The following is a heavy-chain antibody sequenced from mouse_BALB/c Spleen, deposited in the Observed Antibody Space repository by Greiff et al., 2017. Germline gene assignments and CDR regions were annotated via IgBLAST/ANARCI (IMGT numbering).Heavy chain of an antibody. J-gene: IGHJ3*01. CDR3: ARLGLYYGFAY. Sequence: VQLQQSGPELVKPGASVKISCKASGYSFTGYFMNWVMQSHGKSLEWIGRINPYNGDTFYNQKFKGKATLTVDKSSSTAHMELRSLASEDSAVYYCARLGLYYGFAYWGQGTLVTVSA. CDR1: GYSFTGYF. D-gene: IGHD3-3*01. V-gene: IGHV1-20*02. CDR2: INPYNGDT.